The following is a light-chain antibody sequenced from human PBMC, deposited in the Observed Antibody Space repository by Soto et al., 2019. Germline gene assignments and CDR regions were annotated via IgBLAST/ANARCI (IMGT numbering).Light chain of an antibody. CDR1: QSVSSN. CDR2: GAS. CDR3: QKYNNWPRT. J-gene: IGKJ1*01. Sequence: EIVMPPSEGAMSVSRDTRSLLSWSASQSVSSNLAWYQQKPGQAPRLLIYGASTRATGIPARFSGSGSGTEFTLTISSLQSEDFAVYYCQKYNNWPRTFGQGTKVDIK. V-gene: IGKV3-15*01.